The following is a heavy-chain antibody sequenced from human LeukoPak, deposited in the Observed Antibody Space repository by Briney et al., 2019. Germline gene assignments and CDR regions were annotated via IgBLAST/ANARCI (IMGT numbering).Heavy chain of an antibody. CDR1: GFTFADYA. D-gene: IGHD4-17*01. V-gene: IGHV3-23*01. Sequence: GGSLRLSCAASGFTFADYAMDWVRQAPGKGLEWVSAISGSGGSTYYADSVTGRFTISRDNSKNTLSLKMNSLRAEDTAVYYCGRLDYGDYVVDYWGPGTLVTVSS. J-gene: IGHJ4*02. CDR2: ISGSGGST. CDR3: GRLDYGDYVVDY.